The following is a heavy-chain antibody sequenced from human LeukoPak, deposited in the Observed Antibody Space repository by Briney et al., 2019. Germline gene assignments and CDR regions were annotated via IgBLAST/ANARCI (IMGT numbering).Heavy chain of an antibody. CDR1: GFTFDDYA. Sequence: GGSLRLSCAASGFTFDDYAMHWVRQAPGKGLEWVSGISWNSGSIGYADSVKGRFTISRDNAKNSLYLQMNSLRAEDTALYYCAKGRGELSLFDYWGQGTLVTVSS. V-gene: IGHV3-9*01. CDR2: ISWNSGSI. D-gene: IGHD3-10*01. CDR3: AKGRGELSLFDY. J-gene: IGHJ4*02.